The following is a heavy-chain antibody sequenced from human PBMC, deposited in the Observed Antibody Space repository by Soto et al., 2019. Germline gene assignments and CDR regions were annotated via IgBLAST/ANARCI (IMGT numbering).Heavy chain of an antibody. D-gene: IGHD3-22*01. CDR2: IYYSGST. Sequence: SETLSLTCTVSGGSISSYYWSWIRQPPGKGLEWIGYIYYSGSTNYNPSLKSRVTISVDTSKNQFSLKLSSVTAADTAVYYCASTRMIVALFAYWGQGTLVTVSS. V-gene: IGHV4-59*08. J-gene: IGHJ4*02. CDR3: ASTRMIVALFAY. CDR1: GGSISSYY.